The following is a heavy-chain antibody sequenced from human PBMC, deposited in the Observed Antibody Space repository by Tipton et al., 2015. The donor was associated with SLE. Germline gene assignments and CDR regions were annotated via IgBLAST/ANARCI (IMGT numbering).Heavy chain of an antibody. CDR1: GGSLSSYY. V-gene: IGHV4-59*01. J-gene: IGHJ4*02. Sequence: TLSLTCTVSGGSLSSYYWSWIRQTPGKGLEWIGYIHYNRDTNYHPSLKSRVTISVDTSKNQLSLKLTSVTAADTAVYYCARGSVVADDFWGQGTLVTVSS. CDR2: IHYNRDT. CDR3: ARGSVVADDF. D-gene: IGHD2-15*01.